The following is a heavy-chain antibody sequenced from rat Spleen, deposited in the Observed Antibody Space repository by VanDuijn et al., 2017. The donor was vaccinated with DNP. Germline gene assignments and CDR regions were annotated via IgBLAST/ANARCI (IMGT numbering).Heavy chain of an antibody. CDR2: ISATGGST. J-gene: IGHJ2*01. V-gene: IGHV5-7*01. Sequence: EVQLVESGGGLVQPGRSLKLSCAASGFTFSYYGMAWVRQAPKKGLEWVASISATGGSTSYRDSVRGRFTISRDNAKSILYLQMDSLRSEDTATYYCVRPDYYDGSYPHYWGQGVMVTVSS. D-gene: IGHD1-12*02. CDR3: VRPDYYDGSYPHY. CDR1: GFTFSYYG.